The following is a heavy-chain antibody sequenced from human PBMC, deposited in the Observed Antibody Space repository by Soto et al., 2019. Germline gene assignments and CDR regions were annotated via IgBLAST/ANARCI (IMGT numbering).Heavy chain of an antibody. D-gene: IGHD6-19*01. J-gene: IGHJ4*02. CDR2: ISNNAPTR. V-gene: IGHV3-64*04. CDR1: GFTFINYA. Sequence: PGGSLCLSCSAIGFTFINYARHGVRQAPGKGLKNVTGISNNAPTREYADSVTRNINISKYNSKNTVYLQMNSLRAEDTAVYYCLIAVAASFAPDYWGQGTLVTVSS. CDR3: LIAVAASFAPDY.